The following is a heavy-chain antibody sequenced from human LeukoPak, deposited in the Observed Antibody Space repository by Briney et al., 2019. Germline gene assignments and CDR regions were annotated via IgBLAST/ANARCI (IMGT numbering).Heavy chain of an antibody. CDR2: ISYDGSNK. Sequence: GGSLRLSCAASGFTFSSYGMHWVRQAPGKGLEWVAVISYDGSNKYYADSVKGRFTISRDNSKNTLYLQLNSLRAEDTAVYYCAKTLRIAVAGFGLDYWGQGALVTVSS. D-gene: IGHD6-19*01. V-gene: IGHV3-30*18. CDR1: GFTFSSYG. J-gene: IGHJ4*02. CDR3: AKTLRIAVAGFGLDY.